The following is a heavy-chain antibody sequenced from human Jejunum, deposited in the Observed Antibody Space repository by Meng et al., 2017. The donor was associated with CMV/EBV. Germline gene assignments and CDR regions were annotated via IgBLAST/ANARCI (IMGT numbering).Heavy chain of an antibody. CDR1: YA. V-gene: IGHV3-21*04. Sequence: YAMNGVRQAPGKGLEWVSSIDSSSSYIFYADSVKGRFTISRDNAKNSLSLQMHSLRAEDTAVYYCARDPRRSGYCSSATCPRRWGQGTLVTVSS. CDR3: ARDPRRSGYCSSATCPRR. J-gene: IGHJ4*02. CDR2: IDSSSSYI. D-gene: IGHD2-2*01.